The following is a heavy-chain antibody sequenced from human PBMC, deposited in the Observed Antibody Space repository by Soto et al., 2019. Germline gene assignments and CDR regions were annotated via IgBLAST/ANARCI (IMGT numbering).Heavy chain of an antibody. CDR3: AKDPRRRYSGYDRFEYGMDV. J-gene: IGHJ6*02. D-gene: IGHD5-12*01. Sequence: VGSLILSCAASGFAFSSYDMHWVRQATGKGLEWVSAIGTAGDPYYPGSVKGRFTISRENAKNSLYLQMNSLRAEDTAVYYCAKDPRRRYSGYDRFEYGMDVWGQGTTVTVSS. CDR1: GFAFSSYD. V-gene: IGHV3-13*05. CDR2: IGTAGDP.